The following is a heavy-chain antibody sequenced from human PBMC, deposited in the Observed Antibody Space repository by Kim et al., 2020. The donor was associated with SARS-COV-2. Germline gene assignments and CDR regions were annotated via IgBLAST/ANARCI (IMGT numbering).Heavy chain of an antibody. CDR2: INHSGST. CDR3: ARGKSGWYYFDY. CDR1: GGSFSGYY. J-gene: IGHJ4*02. Sequence: SETLSLTCAVYGGSFSGYYWSWIRQPPGKGLEWIGEINHSGSTNYKPSLKSRVTISVDTSKNQFSLNLRSVTAADTAVYYCARGKSGWYYFDYWGQGTL. D-gene: IGHD6-19*01. V-gene: IGHV4-34*01.